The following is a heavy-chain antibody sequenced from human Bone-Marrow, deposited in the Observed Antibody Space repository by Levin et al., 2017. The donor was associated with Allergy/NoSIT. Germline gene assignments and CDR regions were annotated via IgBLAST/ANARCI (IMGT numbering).Heavy chain of an antibody. D-gene: IGHD5/OR15-5a*01. J-gene: IGHJ4*02. CDR1: GFTFSSYW. CDR2: IKQLGSEK. CDR3: ARFMSSTNTFDY. V-gene: IGHV3-7*01. Sequence: GESLKISCAASGFTFSSYWMSWVRQAPGKGLEWVASIKQLGSEKYYVDSVKGRFTISRDNAKNSLYLQMSSLRVEDAAVYYCARFMSSTNTFDYWGQGTLVTVSS.